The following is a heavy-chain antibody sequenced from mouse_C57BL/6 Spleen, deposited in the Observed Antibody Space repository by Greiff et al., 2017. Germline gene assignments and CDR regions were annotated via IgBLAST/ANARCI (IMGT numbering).Heavy chain of an antibody. CDR1: GYAFSSYW. D-gene: IGHD3-1*01. CDR2: IYPGDGDT. Sequence: QVQLKESGAELVKPGASVKISCKASGYAFSSYWMNWVKQRPGKGLEWIGQIYPGDGDTNYNGKFKGKATLTADKSSSTAYTQLSSLTSETSAVYFGARSGGNYLDYWGQGTTLTVSS. J-gene: IGHJ2*01. V-gene: IGHV1-80*01. CDR3: ARSGGNYLDY.